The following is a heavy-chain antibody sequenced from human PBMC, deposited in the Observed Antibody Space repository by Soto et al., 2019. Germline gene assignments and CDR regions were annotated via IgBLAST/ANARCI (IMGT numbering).Heavy chain of an antibody. CDR2: ISYDGGNK. J-gene: IGHJ4*02. CDR1: GFSFSDYA. Sequence: PGGSLRLSCAASGFSFSDYALHWVRQAPGKGLEWVAVISYDGGNKYYADSVKGRFTISRDNSQNTLFLQMNSLRAEDTPLYYCARSDGYNKIEYWGQGTLVTVSS. D-gene: IGHD6-25*01. V-gene: IGHV3-30-3*01. CDR3: ARSDGYNKIEY.